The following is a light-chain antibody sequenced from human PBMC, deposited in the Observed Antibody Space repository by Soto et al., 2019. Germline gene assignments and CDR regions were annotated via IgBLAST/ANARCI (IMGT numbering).Light chain of an antibody. CDR1: SSNIGAGYD. CDR3: QSYDSSLSGFWV. CDR2: GNS. Sequence: QSVLTQPPSVSGAPGKRVTISCIGSSSNIGAGYDVHWYQQLPGTAPKLLIYGNSNRPSGVPDRFSGSKSGTSASLAITGLQAEDEADYYCQSYDSSLSGFWVFGGGTQLTVL. V-gene: IGLV1-40*01. J-gene: IGLJ3*02.